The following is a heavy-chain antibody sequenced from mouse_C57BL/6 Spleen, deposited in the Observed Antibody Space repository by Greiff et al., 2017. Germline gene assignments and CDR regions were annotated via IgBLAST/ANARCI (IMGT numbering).Heavy chain of an antibody. V-gene: IGHV1-80*01. CDR3: AKGGGNYAYFDY. Sequence: QVQLKQSGAELVKPGASVKISCKASGYAFSSYWMNWVKQRPGKGLEWIGQIYPGDGDTNYNGKFKGKATLTADKSSSTAYMQLSSLTSEDSAVYFCAKGGGNYAYFDYWGQGTTLTVSS. CDR1: GYAFSSYW. D-gene: IGHD2-1*01. J-gene: IGHJ2*01. CDR2: IYPGDGDT.